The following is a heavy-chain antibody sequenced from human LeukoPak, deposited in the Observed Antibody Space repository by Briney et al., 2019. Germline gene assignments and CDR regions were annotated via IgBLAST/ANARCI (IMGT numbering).Heavy chain of an antibody. V-gene: IGHV1-18*01. CDR2: ISAYNDNT. CDR3: ARALSRNFYYALYY. J-gene: IGHJ4*02. D-gene: IGHD3-22*01. CDR1: GYTLTNYG. Sequence: GASVKVSCKASGYTLTNYGVSWVRQAPGQGLEWMGWISAYNDNTNYAQKLQGRVTMTTDTSTSTAYMELRSLRSDDTAVYYCARALSRNFYYALYYSGERTLRTVSS.